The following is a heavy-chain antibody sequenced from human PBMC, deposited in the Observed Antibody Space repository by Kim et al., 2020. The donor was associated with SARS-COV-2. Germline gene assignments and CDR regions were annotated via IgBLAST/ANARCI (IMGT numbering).Heavy chain of an antibody. CDR2: IIPIFGTA. CDR3: ARGKSGYSYGSHYYYYGMDV. Sequence: SVKVSCKASGGTFSSYAISWVRQAPGQGLEWMGGIIPIFGTANYAQKFQGRVTITADESTSTAYMELSSLRSEDTAVYYCARGKSGYSYGSHYYYYGMDVWGQGTTVTVSS. D-gene: IGHD5-18*01. V-gene: IGHV1-69*13. J-gene: IGHJ6*02. CDR1: GGTFSSYA.